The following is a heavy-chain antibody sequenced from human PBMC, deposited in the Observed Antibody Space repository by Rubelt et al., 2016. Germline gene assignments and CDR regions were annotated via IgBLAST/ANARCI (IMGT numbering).Heavy chain of an antibody. V-gene: IGHV3-33*01. CDR3: ARDRNYYDSSGFSDFDY. Sequence: GGGVVQPGRSLRLSCAASGFTFRTYGMHWVRQAPGKGLEWVAVIWYDGGYKYNADSVQGRFTITRDNAKNTLFLQMSSLRVEDTAVYYCARDRNYYDSSGFSDFDYWGQGTLVTVSS. J-gene: IGHJ4*02. CDR1: GFTFRTYG. D-gene: IGHD3-22*01. CDR2: IWYDGGYK.